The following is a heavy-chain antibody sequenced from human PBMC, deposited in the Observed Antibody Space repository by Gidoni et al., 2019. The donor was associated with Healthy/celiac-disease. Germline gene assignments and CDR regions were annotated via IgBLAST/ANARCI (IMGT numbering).Heavy chain of an antibody. V-gene: IGHV3-9*01. Sequence: EVQLVESGGGLVQPGRSLRLSCAASGFGFGGYAMHWVRQVPGKGLEWVSGVSWNSGNTAYADSVKGRFTISRDNAKNSLFLQMDSLRGEDTALCFCARAGTFSSSSGWLDPWGQGTLVTVSS. CDR1: GFGFGGYA. D-gene: IGHD6-6*01. CDR2: VSWNSGNT. J-gene: IGHJ5*02. CDR3: ARAGTFSSSSGWLDP.